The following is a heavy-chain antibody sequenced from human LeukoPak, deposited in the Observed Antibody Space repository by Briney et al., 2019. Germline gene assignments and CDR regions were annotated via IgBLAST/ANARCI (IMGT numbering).Heavy chain of an antibody. J-gene: IGHJ4*02. CDR2: IYHSGST. CDR1: GVSITSGNW. D-gene: IGHD1-26*01. V-gene: IGHV4-4*02. CDR3: ARGSGGSYDY. Sequence: TSGTLSLTCGVSGVSITSGNWWSWVRQPPGKGLEWIGEIYHSGSTNYNPSLKSRVTISVDTSKNQFSLKLSSVTAADTAVYYCARGSGGSYDYWGQGTLVTVSS.